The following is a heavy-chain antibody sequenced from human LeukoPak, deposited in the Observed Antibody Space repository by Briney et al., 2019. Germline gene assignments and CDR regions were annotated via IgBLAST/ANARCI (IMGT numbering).Heavy chain of an antibody. D-gene: IGHD6-6*01. V-gene: IGHV4-34*01. CDR2: INHSGST. J-gene: IGHJ4*02. Sequence: SETLSLTRAVYGGSFSGYYWSWIRQPPGKGLEWIGEINHSGSTNYNPSLKSRVTISVDTSKNQFSLKLSSVTAADTAVYYCARVGYSSSPDYWGQGTLVTVSS. CDR3: ARVGYSSSPDY. CDR1: GGSFSGYY.